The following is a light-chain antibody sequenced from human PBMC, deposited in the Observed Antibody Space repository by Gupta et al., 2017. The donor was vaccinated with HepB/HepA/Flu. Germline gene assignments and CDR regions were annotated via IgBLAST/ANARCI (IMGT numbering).Light chain of an antibody. Sequence: QSVLTHPPSFSGAPSQRVTLPFPRSSSNIGAGFDVHWYQQLPGTAPKLLIYGNNNRPSGVPDRFSGSKSGTSASLAITWLQADDEADYYCQSYDSSLSGSVFGTGTKVTVL. CDR1: SSNIGAGFD. J-gene: IGLJ1*01. V-gene: IGLV1-40*01. CDR3: QSYDSSLSGSV. CDR2: GNN.